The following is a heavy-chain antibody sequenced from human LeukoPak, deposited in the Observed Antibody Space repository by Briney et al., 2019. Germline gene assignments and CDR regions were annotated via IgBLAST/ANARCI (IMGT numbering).Heavy chain of an antibody. J-gene: IGHJ2*01. CDR3: ARRPKDYGDYERYFDL. V-gene: IGHV4-34*01. CDR1: GGSFSGYY. CDR2: INHSGST. Sequence: SETLSLTCAVYGGSFSGYYRSWIRQPPGKGLEWIGEINHSGSTNYNPSLKSRVTISVDTSKNQFSLKLSSVTAADTAVYYCARRPKDYGDYERYFDLWGRGTLVTVSS. D-gene: IGHD4-17*01.